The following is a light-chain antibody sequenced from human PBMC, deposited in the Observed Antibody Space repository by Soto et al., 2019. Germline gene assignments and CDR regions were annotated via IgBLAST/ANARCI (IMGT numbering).Light chain of an antibody. J-gene: IGLJ2*01. CDR2: EVS. CDR3: SSYTSSSTLVV. CDR1: SSDVGSYNR. V-gene: IGLV2-18*02. Sequence: QSALTQPPSVSGSPGQSVAISCTGTSSDVGSYNRVSWYQQPPGTAPKLMIYEVSNRPSGVPDRFSGSKSGNTASLTISGLQAEDEADYYCSSYTSSSTLVVFGGGTQLTVL.